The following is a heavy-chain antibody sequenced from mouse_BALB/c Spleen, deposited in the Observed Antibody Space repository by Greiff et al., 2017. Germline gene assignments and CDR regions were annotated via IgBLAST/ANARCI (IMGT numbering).Heavy chain of an antibody. CDR2: IYPGDGDT. V-gene: IGHV1-87*01. J-gene: IGHJ4*01. Sequence: QVQLQQSGAELARPGASVKLSCKASGYTFTSYWMQWVKQRPGQGLEWIGAIYPGDGDTRYTQKFKGKATLTADKSSSTAYMQLSSLASEDSAVYYCARNWEVAMDYWGQGTSVTVSS. CDR3: ARNWEVAMDY. D-gene: IGHD4-1*01. CDR1: GYTFTSYW.